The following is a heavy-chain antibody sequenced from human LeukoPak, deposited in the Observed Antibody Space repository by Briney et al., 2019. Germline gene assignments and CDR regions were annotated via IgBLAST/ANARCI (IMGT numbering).Heavy chain of an antibody. D-gene: IGHD3-9*01. CDR2: IYYSGST. V-gene: IGHV4-39*07. CDR1: GDPISSSSRY. CDR3: ARTDYDVLS. J-gene: IGHJ5*02. Sequence: SETLSLTCTVSGDPISSSSRYWRWIRQPPGKGLEYIGSIYYSGSTYYHPSLKSRVTITVDTSKNQFSLKLSSVTAADTAVYYCARTDYDVLSWGQGTLVTVSS.